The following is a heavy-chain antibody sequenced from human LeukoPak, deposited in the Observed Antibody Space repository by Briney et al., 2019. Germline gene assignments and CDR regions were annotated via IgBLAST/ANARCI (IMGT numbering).Heavy chain of an antibody. CDR1: GFTFSNAW. J-gene: IGHJ5*02. D-gene: IGHD3-16*02. CDR3: TTAHDYVWGSYRS. V-gene: IGHV3-15*01. Sequence: GGSLRLSCAASGFTFSNAWMSWVRRAPGKGLEWVGRIKSKTDGGTTDYAAPVKGRFTISRDDSKNTLYLQMNSLKTEDTAVYYCTTAHDYVWGSYRSWGQGTLVTVSS. CDR2: IKSKTDGGTT.